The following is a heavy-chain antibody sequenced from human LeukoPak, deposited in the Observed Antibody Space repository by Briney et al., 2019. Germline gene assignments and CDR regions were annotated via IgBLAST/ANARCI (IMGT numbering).Heavy chain of an antibody. D-gene: IGHD1-26*01. CDR3: ARVLFSGSYYYYYGMDV. J-gene: IGHJ6*02. V-gene: IGHV4-59*01. CDR2: IYYSGST. Sequence: PSETLSLTCTVSGGSISSYYWSWVRQPPGKGLEWIGYIYYSGSTNYNPSLKSRVTISVDTSKNQFSLKLSSVTAADTAVYYCARVLFSGSYYYYYGMDVWGQGTTVTVSS. CDR1: GGSISSYY.